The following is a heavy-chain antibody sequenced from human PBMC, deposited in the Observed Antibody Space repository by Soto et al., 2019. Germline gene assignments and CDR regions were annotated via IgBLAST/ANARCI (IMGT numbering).Heavy chain of an antibody. CDR3: AKGVAGWYYFDY. CDR1: GFTFDDYA. Sequence: EVQLVESGGGLVQPGRSLRLSCAASGFTFDDYAMHLVRQAPGKGLEWVSGISWTVGSIAYADSVKGRFTISRDNAKNSLYLQMNSLRAEDTALYYCAKGVAGWYYFDYWGQGTLVTVSS. CDR2: ISWTVGSI. V-gene: IGHV3-9*01. D-gene: IGHD3-3*01. J-gene: IGHJ4*02.